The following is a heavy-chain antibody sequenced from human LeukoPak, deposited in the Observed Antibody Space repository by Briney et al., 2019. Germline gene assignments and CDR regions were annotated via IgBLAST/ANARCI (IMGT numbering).Heavy chain of an antibody. CDR2: ISYDGSNK. CDR1: GFTFSNYA. J-gene: IGHJ2*01. D-gene: IGHD1-26*01. V-gene: IGHV3-30-3*01. CDR3: VTTWGAHYWYFDL. Sequence: GRSLRLSCAASGFTFSNYAIHWVRQAPGKGLEWVAVISYDGSNKYYADSVKGRFTISRDNSKNTLYLQMNRLRAEDTAVYYCVTTWGAHYWYFDLWGRGALVTVSS.